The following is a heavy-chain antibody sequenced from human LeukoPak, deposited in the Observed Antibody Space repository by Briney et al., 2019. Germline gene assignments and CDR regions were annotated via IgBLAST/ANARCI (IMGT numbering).Heavy chain of an antibody. D-gene: IGHD4-17*01. J-gene: IGHJ4*02. CDR2: VNQDGTEQ. CDR1: GFTFDAYL. V-gene: IGHV3-7*01. Sequence: GGSLRLSCAVSGFTFDAYLMTWVRQAPGRGLEWVANVNQDGTEQYYVDSVRGRFTISRDNVKNSLYLQMNSLRDEDTALYYCARRAYDYGDFFDYWGQGTLVTVSS. CDR3: ARRAYDYGDFFDY.